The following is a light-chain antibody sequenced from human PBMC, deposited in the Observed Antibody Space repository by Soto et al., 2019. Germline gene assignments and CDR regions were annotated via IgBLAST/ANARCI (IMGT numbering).Light chain of an antibody. CDR2: DVS. J-gene: IGLJ2*01. V-gene: IGLV2-14*01. CDR1: TSDIGGYNY. Sequence: QSALTQPASVSGSPGQSITISCTGTTSDIGGYNYVSWYHQHPGKAPKLIIYDVSNRPSGVSNRFSGSKSGNTASLTISGLQAGDEADYYCSSFTSTSAVLFGGGTKLTVL. CDR3: SSFTSTSAVL.